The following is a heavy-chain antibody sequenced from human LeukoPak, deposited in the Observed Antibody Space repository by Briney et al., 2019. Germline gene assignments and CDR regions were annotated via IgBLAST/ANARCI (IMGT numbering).Heavy chain of an antibody. CDR3: ARGRYNWNYVWFDP. J-gene: IGHJ5*02. CDR1: GGSISSGGYY. V-gene: IGHV4-31*03. Sequence: SETLSLTCTVSGGSISSGGYYWSWIRQHPGKGLEWFAYIYYSGSTYYNPSLKSRVTISVDTSKNQFSLKLSSVTAADTAVYYSARGRYNWNYVWFDPWGQGALVTVSS. D-gene: IGHD1-7*01. CDR2: IYYSGST.